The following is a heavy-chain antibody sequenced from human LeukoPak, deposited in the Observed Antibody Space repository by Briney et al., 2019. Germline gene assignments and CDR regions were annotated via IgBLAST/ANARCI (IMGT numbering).Heavy chain of an antibody. CDR2: ISGSGGST. D-gene: IGHD2-2*01. J-gene: IGHJ6*03. CDR3: AKGGPSSTGQLILYYYYYYMDV. Sequence: PGGSLRLSCAASGFTFSSYAMSWVRQAPGKGLEWVSAISGSGGSTYYADSVKGRFTISRDNSKNTLYLQMNSLRAEDTAVYYCAKGGPSSTGQLILYYYYYYMDVWGKGTTVTVSS. CDR1: GFTFSSYA. V-gene: IGHV3-23*01.